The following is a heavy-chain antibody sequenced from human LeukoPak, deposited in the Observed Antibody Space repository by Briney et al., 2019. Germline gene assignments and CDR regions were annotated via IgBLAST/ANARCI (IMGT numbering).Heavy chain of an antibody. CDR2: IGSNAGDT. J-gene: IGHJ4*02. Sequence: GESLRLSCAASGFTFRSYPMTWVRQAPGKGLEWVSTIGSNAGDTHYADSVKGRFTISRDNSKNSLYLQMNSLRAEDTAVYYCAKYYFTSGSSGGRVFDYWGQGTLVTVSS. D-gene: IGHD3-10*01. CDR3: AKYYFTSGSSGGRVFDY. CDR1: GFTFRSYP. V-gene: IGHV3-23*01.